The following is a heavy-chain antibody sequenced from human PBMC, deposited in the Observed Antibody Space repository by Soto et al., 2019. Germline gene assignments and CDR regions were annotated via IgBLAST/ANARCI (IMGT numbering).Heavy chain of an antibody. CDR3: ARHGMDYYDSSGYYYSPYYFDY. J-gene: IGHJ4*02. V-gene: IGHV4-39*01. CDR1: GGSITSRSYY. Sequence: SETLPLTWTVSGGSITSRSYYWSWIRPPPGKGLEWIGKINHSGGTYYNPSLKSRVTMSVDTSKNQFSLKLSSVTAADTAVYYCARHGMDYYDSSGYYYSPYYFDYWGQGTLVTVSS. D-gene: IGHD3-22*01. CDR2: INHSGGT.